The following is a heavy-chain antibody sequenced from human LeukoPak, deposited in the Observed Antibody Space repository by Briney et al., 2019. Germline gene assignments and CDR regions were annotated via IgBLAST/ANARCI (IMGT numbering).Heavy chain of an antibody. Sequence: PGGSLRLSCAASGFTFSGSAMHWVRQASGKGLEWVGRIRSKANSYATAYAASVKGRFTISRDDSKNTAYLQMNSLKTEDTAVYYCTRYTSGSYDWFDPWGQGTLVTVSS. V-gene: IGHV3-73*01. D-gene: IGHD1-26*01. CDR3: TRYTSGSYDWFDP. CDR2: IRSKANSYAT. CDR1: GFTFSGSA. J-gene: IGHJ5*02.